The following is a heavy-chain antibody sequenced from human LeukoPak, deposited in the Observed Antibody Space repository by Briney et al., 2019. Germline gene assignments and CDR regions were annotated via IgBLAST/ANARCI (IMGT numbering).Heavy chain of an antibody. D-gene: IGHD2-2*02. Sequence: GGSLRLSCAASGFTFSSYSMDWVRQAPGKGLEWVSSISSSSSYIYYADSVKGRFTISRDNAKNSLYLQMNSLRAEDTAVYYCARDRAAIPWVVDHYYYYMDVWGKGTTVTVSS. CDR3: ARDRAAIPWVVDHYYYYMDV. CDR2: ISSSSSYI. CDR1: GFTFSSYS. V-gene: IGHV3-21*01. J-gene: IGHJ6*03.